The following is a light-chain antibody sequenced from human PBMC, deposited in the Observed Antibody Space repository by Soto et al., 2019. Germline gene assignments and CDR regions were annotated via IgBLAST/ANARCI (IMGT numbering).Light chain of an antibody. J-gene: IGLJ2*01. CDR2: AVN. V-gene: IGLV2-8*01. CDR1: SNDVGGHDL. Sequence: QSALTQPPSASGSPGQSVTISCTGTSNDVGGHDLVSWYQQDPGKAPKLILLAVNERPSGVPDRFSGSKSGNTAALTVSGLRTEDEAYYYCSSYARGNSLIFGGGTKVTVL. CDR3: SSYARGNSLI.